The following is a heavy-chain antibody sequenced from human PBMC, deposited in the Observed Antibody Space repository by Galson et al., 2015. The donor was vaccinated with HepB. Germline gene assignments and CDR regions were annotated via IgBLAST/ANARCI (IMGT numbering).Heavy chain of an antibody. J-gene: IGHJ3*02. CDR2: ISYDGSNK. Sequence: SLRLSCAASGFTFSSYGMHWVRQAPGKGLEWVAVISYDGSNKYYADSVKGRFTISRDNSKNTLYLQMNSLRAEDTAVYYCAKGEKGLNRYCSSTSCYRAHAFDIWGQGTMVTVSS. V-gene: IGHV3-30*18. CDR1: GFTFSSYG. CDR3: AKGEKGLNRYCSSTSCYRAHAFDI. D-gene: IGHD2-2*01.